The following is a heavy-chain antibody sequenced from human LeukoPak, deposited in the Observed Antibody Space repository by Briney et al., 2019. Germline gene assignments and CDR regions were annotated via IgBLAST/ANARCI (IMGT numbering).Heavy chain of an antibody. CDR1: GFTFSTYW. V-gene: IGHV3-7*03. CDR3: ARHPSARFDF. Sequence: GGSLRLSCAVSGFTFSTYWMTWVRQAPGSGLEWVAKIKPDGSDKYYVDSVKGRFTISRDNAKNSLYLQMNSLRVEDTAVYYCARHPSARFDFWGQGFLVTVSS. J-gene: IGHJ4*02. CDR2: IKPDGSDK.